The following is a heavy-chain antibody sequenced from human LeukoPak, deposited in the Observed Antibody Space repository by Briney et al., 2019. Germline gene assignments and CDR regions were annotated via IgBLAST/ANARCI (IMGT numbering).Heavy chain of an antibody. D-gene: IGHD5-12*01. J-gene: IGHJ4*02. V-gene: IGHV1-18*01. CDR1: GYTFTSYG. Sequence: ASEKVSCKASGYTFTSYGITWVRQAPGQGLEWMGWISAYNANTNYAQKLQGRVTMTTDTSTSTAYMELRSLRSDDTAVYYCARDLVATTPGYSDYWGQGTLVTVSS. CDR3: ARDLVATTPGYSDY. CDR2: ISAYNANT.